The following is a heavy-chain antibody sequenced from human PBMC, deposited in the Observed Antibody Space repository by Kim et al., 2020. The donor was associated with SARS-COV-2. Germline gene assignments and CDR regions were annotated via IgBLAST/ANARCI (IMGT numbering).Heavy chain of an antibody. D-gene: IGHD5-18*01. Sequence: GGSLRLSCAASGFTFSSYGMHRVRQAPGKGLEWVAVIWYDGSNKYYADSVKGRFTISRDNSKNTLYLQMNSLRAEDTAVYYCAKEVHSYGYRVEPYYFDYWGQGTLVTVSS. V-gene: IGHV3-33*06. CDR2: IWYDGSNK. CDR1: GFTFSSYG. J-gene: IGHJ4*02. CDR3: AKEVHSYGYRVEPYYFDY.